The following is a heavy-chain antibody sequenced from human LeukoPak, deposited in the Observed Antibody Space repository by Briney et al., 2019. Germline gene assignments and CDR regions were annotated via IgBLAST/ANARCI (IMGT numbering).Heavy chain of an antibody. V-gene: IGHV3-21*01. CDR3: ARSSSNMVVVTAIGMVFDY. CDR2: ISSSSSYI. Sequence: PGRSLRLSCAASGFTFSSYSMNWVRQAPGKGLEWVSSISSSSSYIYYADSVKGRFTISRDNAKNSLYLQMNSLRAEDTAVYYCARSSSNMVVVTAIGMVFDYWGKGTPVSASS. CDR1: GFTFSSYS. J-gene: IGHJ4*02. D-gene: IGHD2-21*02.